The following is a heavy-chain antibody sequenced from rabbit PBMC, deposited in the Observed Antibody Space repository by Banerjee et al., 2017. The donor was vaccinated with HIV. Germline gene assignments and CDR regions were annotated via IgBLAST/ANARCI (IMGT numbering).Heavy chain of an antibody. D-gene: IGHD6-1*01. CDR2: IYAGEAST. CDR1: GFDFRRYY. Sequence: QLKETGGGLVQPGGSLTLSCKASGFDFRRYYMSWVRQAPGKGLEWIGAIYAGEASTDYASWVNGRFTISSDNAQNTVDLQMNSLTAADTATYFCARDRAANYGYGGYFNLWGQGTLVTVS. CDR3: ARDRAANYGYGGYFNL. V-gene: IGHV1S7*01. J-gene: IGHJ4*01.